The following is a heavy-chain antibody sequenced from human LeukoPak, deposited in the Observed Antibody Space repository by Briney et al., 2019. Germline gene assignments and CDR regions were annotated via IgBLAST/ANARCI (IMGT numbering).Heavy chain of an antibody. CDR1: GGSISSGGYS. CDR3: ASSNYDSSGSDAFDI. D-gene: IGHD3-22*01. Sequence: SETLSLTCAVSGGSISSGGYSWSWIRQPPGKGLEWIGYIYHSGSTYYNPSLKSRVTISVDRSKNQFSLKLSSVTAADTAVYYCASSNYDSSGSDAFDIWGQGTMVTVSS. CDR2: IYHSGST. V-gene: IGHV4-30-2*01. J-gene: IGHJ3*02.